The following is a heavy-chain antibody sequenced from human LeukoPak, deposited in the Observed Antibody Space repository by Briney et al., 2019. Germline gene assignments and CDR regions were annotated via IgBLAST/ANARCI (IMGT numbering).Heavy chain of an antibody. J-gene: IGHJ3*02. Sequence: GGSLRLSCATSGFSFSTYSMNWVRQAPGKGLEWISYISSTTNTIYYADSVKGRFTISRDIAKNSLYLQMNSLRAEDTAVYFCARDTSGFLEILGDAFDMWGQGTVVTVSS. V-gene: IGHV3-48*01. CDR3: ARDTSGFLEILGDAFDM. CDR2: ISSTTNTI. D-gene: IGHD3-3*01. CDR1: GFSFSTYS.